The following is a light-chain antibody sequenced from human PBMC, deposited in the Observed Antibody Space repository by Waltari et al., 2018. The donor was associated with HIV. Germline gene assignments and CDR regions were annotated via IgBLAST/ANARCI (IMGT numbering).Light chain of an antibody. Sequence: QSVLTQPPSVSGAPGQRVTISCTGSSSNIGAGYAVHWYQQFPGSAPKLLINGNVNRPSGVPDRFSDSKSGTSASLAITGIQAEDEADYYCQSYDSSLSGSVFGGGTKLTVL. V-gene: IGLV1-40*01. J-gene: IGLJ3*02. CDR1: SSNIGAGYA. CDR3: QSYDSSLSGSV. CDR2: GNV.